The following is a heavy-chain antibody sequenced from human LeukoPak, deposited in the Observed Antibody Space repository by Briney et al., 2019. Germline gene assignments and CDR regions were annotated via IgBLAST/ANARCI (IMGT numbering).Heavy chain of an antibody. CDR2: ISQDGTES. V-gene: IGHV3-7*04. D-gene: IGHD1-1*01. Sequence: PGGSLRLSCVASGFTFISYWMTWVRQAPGKGLEWVAQISQDGTESYSVDSVRGRFTISRDNAKNSVYLQMNSLRSEDTAVYYCARDSTGTVFDLWGQGTLVTVSS. J-gene: IGHJ4*02. CDR3: ARDSTGTVFDL. CDR1: GFTFISYW.